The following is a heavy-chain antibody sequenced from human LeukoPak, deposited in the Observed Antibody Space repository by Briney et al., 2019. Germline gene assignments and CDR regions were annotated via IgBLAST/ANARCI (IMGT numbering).Heavy chain of an antibody. J-gene: IGHJ5*02. V-gene: IGHV3-66*01. CDR3: ARVGLTMVRGVIQGDNWFDP. CDR2: IYSGGST. CDR1: GFTVSSNY. D-gene: IGHD3-10*01. Sequence: GGSLRLSCAASGFTVSSNYMSWVRQAPGKRLEWVSVIYSGGSTYYADSVKGRFTISRDNSKNTLYLQMNSLRAEDTAVYYCARVGLTMVRGVIQGDNWFDPWGQGTLVTVSS.